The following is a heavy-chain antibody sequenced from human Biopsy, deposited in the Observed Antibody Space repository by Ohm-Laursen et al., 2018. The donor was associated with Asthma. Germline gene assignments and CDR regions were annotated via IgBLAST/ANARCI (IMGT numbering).Heavy chain of an antibody. Sequence: SLRLSCSASGFTFSSYSMNWVRQAPGKGLEWVSYISSSSTIYYAGSVKGRFTISRDNAKNSLYLQMNSLRDEDTAVYYCARFKRGYSYGYAGVFDYWGQGTLVTVSS. CDR1: GFTFSSYS. J-gene: IGHJ4*02. CDR3: ARFKRGYSYGYAGVFDY. D-gene: IGHD5-18*01. V-gene: IGHV3-48*02. CDR2: ISSSSTI.